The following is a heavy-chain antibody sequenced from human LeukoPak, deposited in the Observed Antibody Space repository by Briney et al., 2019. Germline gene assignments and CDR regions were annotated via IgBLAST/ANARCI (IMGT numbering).Heavy chain of an antibody. J-gene: IGHJ4*02. CDR2: IRSKAYGGTT. Sequence: GGSLRLSCTASGFTFGDYAMSWFRQAPGKGLEWVGFIRSKAYGGTTEYAASVKGRFTISRDNSKNTLYLQMNSLRAEDTAVYYCARNQKHDAGAYAAHFEYWGQGTLVTVSS. CDR3: ARNQKHDAGAYAAHFEY. CDR1: GFTFGDYA. D-gene: IGHD4-17*01. V-gene: IGHV3-49*03.